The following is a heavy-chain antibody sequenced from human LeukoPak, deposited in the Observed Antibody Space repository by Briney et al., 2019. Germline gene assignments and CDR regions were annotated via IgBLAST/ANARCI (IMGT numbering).Heavy chain of an antibody. J-gene: IGHJ3*02. Sequence: HPGGSLRLSCAASGFTFSSYEMNWVRQAPEKGLEWVSYISSSGSTIYYADSVKGRFTISRDNAKNSLYLQMNSLRAEDTAVYYCARVHQYDAFDIWGQGTMVTVSS. V-gene: IGHV3-48*03. CDR2: ISSSGSTI. CDR1: GFTFSSYE. D-gene: IGHD2-2*01. CDR3: ARVHQYDAFDI.